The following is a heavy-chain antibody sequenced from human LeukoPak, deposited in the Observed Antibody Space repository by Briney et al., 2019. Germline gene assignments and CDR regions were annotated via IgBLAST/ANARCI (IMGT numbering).Heavy chain of an antibody. Sequence: GGSLRLSCAASGFTFSSYGMNWVRQAPGKGLEWVAFISHDGSNKYYGDSVKGRFTISRDNSKNTLYLQMNSLRAEDTAVYYCARDNYAGYGLDYWGQGTLVSVSS. CDR2: ISHDGSNK. J-gene: IGHJ4*02. CDR3: ARDNYAGYGLDY. D-gene: IGHD2-2*01. CDR1: GFTFSSYG. V-gene: IGHV3-30*03.